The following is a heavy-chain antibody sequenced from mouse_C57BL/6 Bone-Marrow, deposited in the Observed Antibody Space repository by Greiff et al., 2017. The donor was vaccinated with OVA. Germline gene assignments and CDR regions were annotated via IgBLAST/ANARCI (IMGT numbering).Heavy chain of an antibody. CDR2: IYPSDSET. V-gene: IGHV1-61*01. J-gene: IGHJ2*01. CDR3: AREGKFITTVVDYFDY. CDR1: GYTFTSYW. Sequence: QVQLQQPGAELVRPGSSVKLSCKASGYTFTSYWMDWVKQRPGQGLEWIGNIYPSDSETHYNQKFKGKSTLTVDKSSSTAYMQLSSLTSEDSAVYYCAREGKFITTVVDYFDYWGQGTTLTVSS. D-gene: IGHD1-1*01.